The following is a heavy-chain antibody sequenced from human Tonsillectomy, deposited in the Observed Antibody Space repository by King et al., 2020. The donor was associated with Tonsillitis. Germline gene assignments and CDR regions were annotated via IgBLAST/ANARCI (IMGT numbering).Heavy chain of an antibody. D-gene: IGHD3-16*01. CDR3: ARDAGIYAYSDYYFDY. V-gene: IGHV1-69*09. J-gene: IGHJ4*02. Sequence: QLVQSGAEVKKPGSSVKVSCKASGGTFSSYAINWVRQAPGQGLEWMGRIIHIFDIANYAQKFQGRVAITADKSTSTAYMELSSLRSEDTAVYFCARDAGIYAYSDYYFDYWGQGTLVTVSS. CDR2: IIHIFDIA. CDR1: GGTFSSYA.